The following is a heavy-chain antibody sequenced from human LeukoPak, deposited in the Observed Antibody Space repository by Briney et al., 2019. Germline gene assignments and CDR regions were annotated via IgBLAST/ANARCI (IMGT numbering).Heavy chain of an antibody. CDR2: ISSSSSTI. V-gene: IGHV3-48*01. CDR3: ARDFAIYDIPGGDY. D-gene: IGHD3-9*01. Sequence: ETLSLTCAVSGGFISSHNWWSWVRQSPGKGLEWVSYISSSSSTIYYADSVKGRFTISRDNAKNSLYLQMNSLRAEDTAVYYCARDFAIYDIPGGDYWGQGTLVTVSS. J-gene: IGHJ4*02. CDR1: GGFISSHNW.